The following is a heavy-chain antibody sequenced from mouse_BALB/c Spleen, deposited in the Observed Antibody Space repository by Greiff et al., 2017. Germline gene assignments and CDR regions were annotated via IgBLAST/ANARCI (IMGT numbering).Heavy chain of an antibody. CDR1: GYTFTSYW. Sequence: QVQLQQPGAELVRPGASVKLSCKASGYTFTSYWINWVKQRPGQGLEWIGNIYPSDSYTNYNQKFKDKATLTVDKSSSTAYMQLSSPTSEDSAVYYCTRSVYDGYYPYYFDYWGQGTTLTVSS. CDR2: IYPSDSYT. CDR3: TRSVYDGYYPYYFDY. V-gene: IGHV1-69*02. D-gene: IGHD2-3*01. J-gene: IGHJ2*01.